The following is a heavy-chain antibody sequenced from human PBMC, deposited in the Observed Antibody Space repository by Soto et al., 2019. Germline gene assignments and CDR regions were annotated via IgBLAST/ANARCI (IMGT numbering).Heavy chain of an antibody. CDR3: GRLEGLATISYYFDY. Sequence: LSLTCTVSGGSISSSSYYWGWIRQPPGKGLEWIGSIYYSGSTYYNPSLKSRVTISVDTSKNQFSLKLRSVSAADTAVYYCGRLEGLATISYYFDYWGQGALVTVSS. J-gene: IGHJ4*02. V-gene: IGHV4-39*01. D-gene: IGHD3-9*01. CDR1: GGSISSSSYY. CDR2: IYYSGST.